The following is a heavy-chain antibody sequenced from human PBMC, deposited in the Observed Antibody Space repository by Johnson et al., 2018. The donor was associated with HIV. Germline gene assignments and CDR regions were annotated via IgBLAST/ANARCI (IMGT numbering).Heavy chain of an antibody. V-gene: IGHV3-23*04. D-gene: IGHD4-23*01. CDR1: GISFSSYA. Sequence: VQLVESGGGLVQPGGSLRLSCAASGISFSSYAMSWVRQAPGKGLEWVSALSDSGGSTYYADYVKGRFTISRENSKKTLYLQMNSLRVEYTALYYCVRGHGGPDPYDVSDIWGQGTMVTVSS. J-gene: IGHJ3*02. CDR3: VRGHGGPDPYDVSDI. CDR2: LSDSGGST.